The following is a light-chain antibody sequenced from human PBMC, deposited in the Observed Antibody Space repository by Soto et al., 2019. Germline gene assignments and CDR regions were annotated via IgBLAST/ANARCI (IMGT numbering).Light chain of an antibody. Sequence: QSALTQPASVSGSPGQSITISCTGSSSDVSAYTSVSWYQQHPGKAPKVMIYEVSNRPSGVSNRFSGSKSGNTASLTISGLQAEDEGHYYCSSYTSDNRSYVFGTGTKVTVL. CDR2: EVS. CDR3: SSYTSDNRSYV. J-gene: IGLJ1*01. CDR1: SSDVSAYTS. V-gene: IGLV2-14*01.